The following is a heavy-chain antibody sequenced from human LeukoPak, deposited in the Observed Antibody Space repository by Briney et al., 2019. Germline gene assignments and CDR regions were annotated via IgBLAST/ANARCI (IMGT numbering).Heavy chain of an antibody. CDR3: ARDMKGNLDY. Sequence: PGGSLTLSCPASGFTFSNVWMAWVRQAPGKGLEWVANINQDGSTKQYVDSVRGRFTISRDNAKNSLYLQMNSLTAEDTGLYHCARDMKGNLDYWGQGTLVTVSS. CDR1: GFTFSNVW. CDR2: INQDGSTK. V-gene: IGHV3-7*01. J-gene: IGHJ4*02. D-gene: IGHD1-14*01.